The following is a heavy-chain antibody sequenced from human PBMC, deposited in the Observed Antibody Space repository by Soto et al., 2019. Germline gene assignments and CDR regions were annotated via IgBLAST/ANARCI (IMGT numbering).Heavy chain of an antibody. Sequence: EVQLVESGGGLVQPGGSRRLSCAASGFTVSSNYMSWVRQAPGKGLEWVSVIYSGGSTYYADSVKGRFTISRDNSKNTLYLQMNSLRAEDTAVYYCARDPFSKDYYYYGMDVWGQGTTITVSS. J-gene: IGHJ6*02. D-gene: IGHD4-4*01. CDR3: ARDPFSKDYYYYGMDV. CDR1: GFTVSSNY. CDR2: IYSGGST. V-gene: IGHV3-66*01.